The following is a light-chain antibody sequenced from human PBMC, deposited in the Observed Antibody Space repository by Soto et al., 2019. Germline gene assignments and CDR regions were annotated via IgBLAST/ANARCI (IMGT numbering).Light chain of an antibody. CDR3: QHLHGYLPIT. CDR2: AAS. V-gene: IGKV1-9*01. Sequence: DIQLTQSPSFLSAAVGDRVTITCRASQGISSYLAWYQQKPGKAPKLLIYAASTLQSGVPSRFSGSGSGTEFTLTISSLQPEDFATYFCQHLHGYLPITFGQGTRLETK. CDR1: QGISSY. J-gene: IGKJ5*01.